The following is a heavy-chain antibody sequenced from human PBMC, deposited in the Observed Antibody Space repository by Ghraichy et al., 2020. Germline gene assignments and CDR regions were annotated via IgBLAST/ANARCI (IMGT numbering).Heavy chain of an antibody. CDR3: ARAPHNIAARRAGAFDI. D-gene: IGHD6-6*01. Sequence: GGSLRLSCAASGFTFSSYSMNWVRQAPGKGLEWVSSISSSSSYIYYADSVKGRFTISRDNAKNSLYLQMNSLRAEDTAVYYCARAPHNIAARRAGAFDIWGQGTMVTVSS. V-gene: IGHV3-21*01. CDR1: GFTFSSYS. CDR2: ISSSSSYI. J-gene: IGHJ3*02.